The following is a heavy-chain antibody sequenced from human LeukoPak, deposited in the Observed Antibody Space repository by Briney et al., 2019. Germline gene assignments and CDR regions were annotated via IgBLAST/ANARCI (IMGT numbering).Heavy chain of an antibody. Sequence: KASETLSLTCTVSGGSISTSNYYWGWIRQPPGKGLEWIGNIFYSGSTYYSPSLRSRVTISLDTSKNQFSLKLSSVTAADTAVYYCARALKGWFDPWGQGTLVTVSS. CDR1: GGSISTSNYY. J-gene: IGHJ5*02. V-gene: IGHV4-39*07. CDR3: ARALKGWFDP. CDR2: IFYSGST.